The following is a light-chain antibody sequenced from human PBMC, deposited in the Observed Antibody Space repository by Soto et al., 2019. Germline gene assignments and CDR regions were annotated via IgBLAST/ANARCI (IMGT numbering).Light chain of an antibody. Sequence: DIRLTQSPSFLSASVGDRVTITCRASQGISSYLAWYQQKPGKAPTLLIYAASTLQSGGPSRFSGSGSGTEFPLTISSLQPEESATYNCQQLNSYPRTFGGGTKVEI. CDR3: QQLNSYPRT. CDR1: QGISSY. J-gene: IGKJ4*01. CDR2: AAS. V-gene: IGKV1-9*01.